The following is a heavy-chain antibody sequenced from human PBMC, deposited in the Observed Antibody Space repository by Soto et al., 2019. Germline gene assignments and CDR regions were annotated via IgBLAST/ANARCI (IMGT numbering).Heavy chain of an antibody. J-gene: IGHJ5*02. D-gene: IGHD6-13*01. V-gene: IGHV4-39*01. CDR3: ARRERAAGTDWWFDP. Sequence: SETLSITCTVSGVTISSSSFHWGWLRQPPGKGLEWIGSIYYSGSTYYSPSLKSRVTISVDTSKNQFSLKLSSVTAADTAVYYCARRERAAGTDWWFDPWGQGTLVT. CDR1: GVTISSSSFH. CDR2: IYYSGST.